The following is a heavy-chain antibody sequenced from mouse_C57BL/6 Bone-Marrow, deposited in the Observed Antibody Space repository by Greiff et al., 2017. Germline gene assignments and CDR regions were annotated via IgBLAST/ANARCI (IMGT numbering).Heavy chain of an antibody. V-gene: IGHV1-64*01. D-gene: IGHD2-13*01. J-gene: IGHJ2*01. CDR1: GYTFTSYW. CDR2: IHPNSGST. Sequence: QVQLQQPGAELVKPGASVKLSCKASGYTFTSYWMHWVKQRPGPGLAWIGMIHPNSGSTNYNEKFKSKATLTVDKSYSTPYMQLSLLTSEDSALYYDARSSLTDWGQGTTLTGS. CDR3: ARSSLTD.